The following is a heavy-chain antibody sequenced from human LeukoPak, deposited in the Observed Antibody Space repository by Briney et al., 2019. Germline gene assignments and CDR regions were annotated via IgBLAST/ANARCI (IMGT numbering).Heavy chain of an antibody. CDR3: ASRRMYAFDI. V-gene: IGHV3-48*03. CDR1: GFTFSSYA. J-gene: IGHJ3*02. Sequence: GGSLRLSCAASGFTFSSYAMSWVRQAPGKGLEWVSYIRSSGSTIYYADSVKGRFTISRDNAKNSLYLQMNSLRAEDTAVYYCASRRMYAFDIWGQGTMVTVSS. CDR2: IRSSGSTI.